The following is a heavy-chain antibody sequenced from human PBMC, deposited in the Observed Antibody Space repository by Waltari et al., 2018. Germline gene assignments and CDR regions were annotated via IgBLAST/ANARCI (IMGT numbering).Heavy chain of an antibody. CDR2: ISYGRAT. CDR1: GGSISSSSYY. J-gene: IGHJ4*02. Sequence: QLQLQESGPGLVKPSETLSLTCTVSGGSISSSSYYWGWIRQPPGEGLAWIGRISYGRATHTPPSHRCGVTLSVATPSTQFAVHLGSVAAADRAVYCCARDCSARGVDSGGQVTLVTVSS. V-gene: IGHV4-39*07. CDR3: ARDCSARGVDS. D-gene: IGHD3-10*01.